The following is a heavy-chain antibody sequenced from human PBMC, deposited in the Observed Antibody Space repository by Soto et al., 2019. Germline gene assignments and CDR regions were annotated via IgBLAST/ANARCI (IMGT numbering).Heavy chain of an antibody. Sequence: PGGSLRLSCAASGFTFSSYAMSWVRQAPGKGLEWVSAISGSGGSTYYADSVKGRFTISRDNAKNSLYLEMNSLRAEDTAVYYCARESEDLTSNFDYWGQGTLVTV. CDR1: GFTFSSYA. J-gene: IGHJ4*02. V-gene: IGHV3-23*01. CDR3: ARESEDLTSNFDY. CDR2: ISGSGGST.